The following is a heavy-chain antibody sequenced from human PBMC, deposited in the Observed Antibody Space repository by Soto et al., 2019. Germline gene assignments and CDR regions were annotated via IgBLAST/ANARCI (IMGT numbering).Heavy chain of an antibody. Sequence: EVQLVESGGDLVKPGGCLRLSCAASGITFTNAWMSWVRQAPGKGLEWVGRIKNKVDGGTTDYAAPVRGRFTISRDDSKNTLFLQMNSLETEDTAVYYCTTDPGDYEDFWGQGTLFTVSS. CDR1: GITFTNAW. V-gene: IGHV3-15*01. CDR3: TTDPGDYEDF. D-gene: IGHD4-17*01. CDR2: IKNKVDGGTT. J-gene: IGHJ4*02.